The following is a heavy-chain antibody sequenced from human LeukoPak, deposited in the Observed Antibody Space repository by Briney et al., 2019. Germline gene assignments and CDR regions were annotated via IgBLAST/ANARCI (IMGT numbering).Heavy chain of an antibody. J-gene: IGHJ6*03. Sequence: PSETLSLTCTVSGGSISSYYWSWIRQPPGKGLEWIGYIYYSGSTNYNPSLKSRVTISVDTSKNQFSLKLSSVTAADTAVYYCARSLTVTRFYYYYTDVWGKGTTVTISS. CDR2: IYYSGST. V-gene: IGHV4-59*01. CDR3: ARSLTVTRFYYYYTDV. CDR1: GGSISSYY. D-gene: IGHD4-17*01.